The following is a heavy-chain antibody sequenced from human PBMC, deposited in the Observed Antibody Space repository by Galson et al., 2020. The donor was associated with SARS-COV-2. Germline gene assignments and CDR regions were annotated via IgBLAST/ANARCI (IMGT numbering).Heavy chain of an antibody. J-gene: IGHJ4*02. CDR2: IDHSGGT. D-gene: IGHD3-22*01. CDR3: SRGPYYFESSEYLY. V-gene: IGHV4-34*01. Sequence: SGYFCSWIRQPPGKGLEWFGEIDHSGGTSYSPSLKSRVRISVDTSKNQFSLRLTSVTATDTAVYYCSRGPYYFESSEYLYWGRGTLVTVSS. CDR1: SGYF.